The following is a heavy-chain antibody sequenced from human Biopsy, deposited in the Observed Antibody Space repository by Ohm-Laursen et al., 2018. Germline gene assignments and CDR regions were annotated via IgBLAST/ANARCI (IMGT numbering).Heavy chain of an antibody. CDR3: AKDKNDILTPGEGLDV. CDR1: GVKFDEFA. V-gene: IGHV3-9*01. D-gene: IGHD3-9*01. CDR2: INWNSDRV. Sequence: SLRLSCTASGVKFDEFAMHWVRQTPGKGLEWVSAINWNSDRVDYADSVKGRFTISRDNAENSLYLEMNSLSPEDTAFYYCAKDKNDILTPGEGLDVWGHGTTVTVSS. J-gene: IGHJ6*02.